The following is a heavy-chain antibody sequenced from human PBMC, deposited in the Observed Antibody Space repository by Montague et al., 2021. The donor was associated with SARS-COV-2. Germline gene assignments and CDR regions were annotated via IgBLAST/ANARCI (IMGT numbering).Heavy chain of an antibody. D-gene: IGHD6-13*01. CDR1: VFTVEDYA. CDR3: AKVGTAAAGTTFSRYFQH. J-gene: IGHJ1*01. Sequence: SLILSCAASVFTVEDYAMHLVRQAPGKGLEWVSGISWDSGSIGYXDSFKVRFSISRDNAKNSLYLQMNSLRAEDTALYYCAKVGTAAAGTTFSRYFQHWGQGTLVTVSS. CDR2: ISWDSGSI. V-gene: IGHV3-9*01.